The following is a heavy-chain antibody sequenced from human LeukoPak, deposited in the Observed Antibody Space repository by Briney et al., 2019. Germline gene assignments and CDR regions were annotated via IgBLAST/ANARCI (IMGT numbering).Heavy chain of an antibody. CDR2: INHSGDT. J-gene: IGHJ3*02. CDR3: ARHLRLLESPFSPRALDI. V-gene: IGHV4-34*01. CDR1: GGSFSGYF. D-gene: IGHD3-3*01. Sequence: PSETLSLTCAVYGGSFSGYFYNWIRQTPGQGLEWIGEINHSGDTNYNPSLKSRVTMSVDSSKNQLSLSLSSLTAADTAVYYCARHLRLLESPFSPRALDIWGQGTTVTVSS.